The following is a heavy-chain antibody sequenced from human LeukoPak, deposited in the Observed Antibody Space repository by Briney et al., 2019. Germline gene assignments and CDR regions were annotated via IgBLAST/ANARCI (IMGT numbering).Heavy chain of an antibody. Sequence: PSETLSLTCSFSGGSIRGGGYYWGWVRQPPGKGLEWIASLYSNGNTFYNPSPKSRVTISEESSKSQFSLKLRTVTAADTAVYFCWRAADHWGQGILVTVSS. CDR3: WRAADH. J-gene: IGHJ4*02. CDR2: LYSNGNT. V-gene: IGHV4-39*01. CDR1: GGSIRGGGYY.